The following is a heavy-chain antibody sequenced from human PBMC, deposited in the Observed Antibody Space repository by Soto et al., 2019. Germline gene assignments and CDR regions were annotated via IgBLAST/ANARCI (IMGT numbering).Heavy chain of an antibody. J-gene: IGHJ4*02. CDR1: GGSISSYY. CDR2: IYYSGST. CDR3: ARDLVRDGYSIFDY. V-gene: IGHV4-59*01. Sequence: TLSLTCTVSGGSISSYYWSWIRQPPGKGLEWIGYIYYSGSTNYNPSLKSRVTISVDTSKNQFSLKPSSVTAADTAVYYCARDLVRDGYSIFDYWGQGTLVTVSS. D-gene: IGHD5-18*01.